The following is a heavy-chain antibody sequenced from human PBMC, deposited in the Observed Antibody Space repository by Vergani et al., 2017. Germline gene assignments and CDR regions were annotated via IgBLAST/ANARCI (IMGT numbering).Heavy chain of an antibody. CDR3: ARDRVYDSSGSFFDY. D-gene: IGHD3-22*01. CDR2: ISSSSSYT. CDR1: GFTFSDYY. Sequence: QVQLVESGGGFVKPGGSLRLSCAASGFTFSDYYMSWIRQAPGKGLEWVSYISSSSSYTNYADSVKGRFTISRDNAKNSLYLQMNSLRAEDTAVYYCARDRVYDSSGSFFDYWGQGALVAVSS. V-gene: IGHV3-11*05. J-gene: IGHJ4*02.